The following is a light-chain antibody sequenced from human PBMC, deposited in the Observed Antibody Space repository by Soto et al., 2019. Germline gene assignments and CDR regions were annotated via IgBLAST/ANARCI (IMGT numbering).Light chain of an antibody. CDR2: KNS. CDR3: QSADSSGAYV. V-gene: IGLV3-25*02. Sequence: SYELTQPPPVSVSPGQTARITCSGDTLPRQYPYWYQQKPGQAPVLIINKNSERPSGIPERFSGSTSGTTVTLTISGVQAEDEADYYCQSADSSGAYVFGTGTKVTVL. CDR1: TLPRQY. J-gene: IGLJ1*01.